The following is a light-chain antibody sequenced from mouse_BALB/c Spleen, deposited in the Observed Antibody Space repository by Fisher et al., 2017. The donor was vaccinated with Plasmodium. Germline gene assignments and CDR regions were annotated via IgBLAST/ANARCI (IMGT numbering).Light chain of an antibody. Sequence: TPGDRVSLSCRASQSINNYVHWYQQKSHESPRLLITYASQSVSGIPSRFSGSGSGTDFTLRINNVETEDFGIYFCQQSNSWPYTFGGGTKLDMK. V-gene: IGKV5-45*01. CDR3: QQSNSWPYT. CDR1: QSINNY. CDR2: YAS. J-gene: IGKJ2*01.